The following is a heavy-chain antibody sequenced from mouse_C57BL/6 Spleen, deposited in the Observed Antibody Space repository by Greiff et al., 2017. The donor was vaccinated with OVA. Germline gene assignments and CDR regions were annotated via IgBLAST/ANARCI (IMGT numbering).Heavy chain of an antibody. Sequence: EVKLVESGGDLVKPGGSLKLSCAASGFTFSSYGMSWVRQTPDKRLEWVATISSGGSYTYYPDSVKGRFTISRDNAKNTLYLQMSSLKSEDTAMYYCARDWAGYYAMDYWGQGTSVTVSS. V-gene: IGHV5-6*01. J-gene: IGHJ4*01. CDR2: ISSGGSYT. CDR3: ARDWAGYYAMDY. CDR1: GFTFSSYG.